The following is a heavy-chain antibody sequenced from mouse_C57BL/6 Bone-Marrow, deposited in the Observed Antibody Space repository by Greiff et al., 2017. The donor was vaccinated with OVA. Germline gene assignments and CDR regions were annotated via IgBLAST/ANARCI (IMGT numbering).Heavy chain of an antibody. Sequence: VQLQQPGAELVMPGASVKLSCKASGYTFTSYWMHWVKQRPGQGLEWIGEIDTSDSYTNYNQKFKGKSTLTVDKSSSTAYMQLSSLTSEDSAVYYCARPIYYGYDGFWYFDVWGTGTTVTVSS. CDR1: GYTFTSYW. CDR3: ARPIYYGYDGFWYFDV. V-gene: IGHV1-69*01. D-gene: IGHD2-2*01. J-gene: IGHJ1*03. CDR2: IDTSDSYT.